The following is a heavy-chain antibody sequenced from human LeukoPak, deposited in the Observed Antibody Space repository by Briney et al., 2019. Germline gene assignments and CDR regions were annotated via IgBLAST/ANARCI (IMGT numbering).Heavy chain of an antibody. CDR1: GFTFSRYW. Sequence: GGSLRLSCATSGFTFSRYWMTWVRQAPGKGLEWVANIKQDGSETYYVDSVKGRFTVSRDNVKSSLYLQMNSLRSEDTAVYYCARPNDYGDHAVPRPFDLWGRGTLATVSS. J-gene: IGHJ2*01. V-gene: IGHV3-7*01. D-gene: IGHD4-17*01. CDR3: ARPNDYGDHAVPRPFDL. CDR2: IKQDGSET.